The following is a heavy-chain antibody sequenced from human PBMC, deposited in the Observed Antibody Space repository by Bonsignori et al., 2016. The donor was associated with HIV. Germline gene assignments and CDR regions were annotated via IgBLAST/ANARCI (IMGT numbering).Heavy chain of an antibody. J-gene: IGHJ5*02. CDR3: ARCPRSVADWFDP. D-gene: IGHD6-6*01. Sequence: VRQMPGKGLEWMGIIYPGDSETRYSPSFQGQVTISADKSISTAYLQWSSLKASDTAMYYCARCPRSVADWFDPWGQGSMVTVSS. CDR2: IYPGDSET. V-gene: IGHV5-51*01.